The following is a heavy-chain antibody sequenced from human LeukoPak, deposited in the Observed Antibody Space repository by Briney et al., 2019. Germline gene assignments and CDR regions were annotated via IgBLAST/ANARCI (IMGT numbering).Heavy chain of an antibody. D-gene: IGHD2-2*02. CDR1: GYTLTELS. CDR3: AKGISYCSSTSCYTIPIDY. V-gene: IGHV3-23*01. J-gene: IGHJ4*02. CDR2: ISGSGGST. Sequence: ASVKVSCKVSGYTLTELSMHWVRQAPGKGLEWVSAISGSGGSTYYADSVKGRFTISRDNSKNTLYLQMNSLRAEDTAVYYCAKGISYCSSTSCYTIPIDYWGQGTLVTVSS.